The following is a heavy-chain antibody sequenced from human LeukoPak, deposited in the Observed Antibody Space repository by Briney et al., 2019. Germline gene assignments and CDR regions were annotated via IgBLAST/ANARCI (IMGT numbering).Heavy chain of an antibody. CDR1: GGSISSYY. J-gene: IGHJ4*02. Sequence: SETLSLTCTVSGGSISSYYWSWIRQPPGKGLEWIGYIYYSGSINYNPSLKSRVTISVDTSKNQFSLKLSSVTAADTAVYYCARVTRQAYFDYWGQGTLVTVSS. V-gene: IGHV4-59*01. CDR2: IYYSGSI. D-gene: IGHD3-16*01. CDR3: ARVTRQAYFDY.